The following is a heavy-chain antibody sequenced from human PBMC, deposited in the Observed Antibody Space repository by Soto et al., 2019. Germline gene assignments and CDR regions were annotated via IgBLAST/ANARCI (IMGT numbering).Heavy chain of an antibody. CDR1: GFTFSSYA. D-gene: IGHD3-3*01. V-gene: IGHV3-64D*06. Sequence: GGSLRLSCSASGFTFSSYAMHWVRQAPGKGLEYVSAISSNGGSTYYADSVKGRFTISRDNSKNTLYLQMSSLRAEDTAVYYCVKDTSYTLITIFGVVITSSLDYWGQGTLVTVSS. CDR3: VKDTSYTLITIFGVVITSSLDY. CDR2: ISSNGGST. J-gene: IGHJ4*02.